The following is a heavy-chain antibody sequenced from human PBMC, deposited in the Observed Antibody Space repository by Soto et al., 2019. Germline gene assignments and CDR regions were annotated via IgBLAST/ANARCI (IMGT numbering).Heavy chain of an antibody. V-gene: IGHV1-18*01. CDR3: ARDTPDIVVVPAAFDHDYYGMDV. Sequence: QVQLVQSGAEVKKPGASVKVSCKASGYTFTSYGISWVRQAPGQGLEWMGWISAYNGNTNYAQKLQGRVTMTTDTYTSTAYMELRSLSSDAAAVYYCARDTPDIVVVPAAFDHDYYGMDVWGQGTTVTVSS. J-gene: IGHJ6*02. CDR2: ISAYNGNT. D-gene: IGHD2-2*01. CDR1: GYTFTSYG.